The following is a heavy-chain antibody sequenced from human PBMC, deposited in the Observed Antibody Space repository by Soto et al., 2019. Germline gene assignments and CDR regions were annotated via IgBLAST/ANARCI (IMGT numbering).Heavy chain of an antibody. CDR2: IYYSGST. J-gene: IGHJ1*01. D-gene: IGHD2-2*01. CDR3: ARGGAGSSHFQH. V-gene: IGHV4-61*01. Sequence: QVQLQESGPGLVKPSETLSLTCTVSGGSVSSGSYYWSWIRQPPGKGLEWIGYIYYSGSTNYNPSLKSRVTISVHTSKNQFSLKLSSVTAADTAVYYCARGGAGSSHFQHWGQGTLVTVSS. CDR1: GGSVSSGSYY.